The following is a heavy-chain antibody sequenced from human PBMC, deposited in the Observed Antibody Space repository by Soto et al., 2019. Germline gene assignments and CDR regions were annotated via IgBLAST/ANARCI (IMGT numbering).Heavy chain of an antibody. Sequence: ASVKVSCKASGYTFTSYGISWVRQAPGQGLEWMGIINPSGGSTSYAQKFQGRVTMTRDTSTSTVYMELSSLRSEDTAVYYCARGVTAEGATIYKSFDPWGQGTLVTVSS. CDR3: ARGVTAEGATIYKSFDP. D-gene: IGHD5-12*01. CDR1: GYTFTSYG. CDR2: INPSGGST. V-gene: IGHV1-46*03. J-gene: IGHJ5*02.